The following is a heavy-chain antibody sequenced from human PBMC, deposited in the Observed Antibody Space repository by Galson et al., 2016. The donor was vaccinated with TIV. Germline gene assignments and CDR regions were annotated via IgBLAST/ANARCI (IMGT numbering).Heavy chain of an antibody. V-gene: IGHV1-24*01. CDR3: ATFAWFPVLSHDA. CDR1: GYTLSEIA. CDR2: FDPEAGRT. Sequence: SVKVSCKVSGYTLSEIAMHWVRQAPGEGLEWVGGFDPEAGRTIYAQRFHARVTVTEGAATGTAYMELKNLRSNDTDVHYCATFAWFPVLSHDAWGQGAVVVVSS. J-gene: IGHJ4*02. D-gene: IGHD3-9*01.